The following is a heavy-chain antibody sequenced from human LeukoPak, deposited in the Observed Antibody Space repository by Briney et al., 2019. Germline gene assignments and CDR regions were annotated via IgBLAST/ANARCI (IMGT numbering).Heavy chain of an antibody. CDR2: IIPIFGTA. CDR3: ARDYCSSTSCHVQNAFDI. CDR1: GGTSSSYA. D-gene: IGHD2-2*01. Sequence: PVKVSCKASGGTSSSYAISWVRQAPGQGLEWMGGIIPIFGTANYAQKFQGRVTITTDESTSTAYMELSSLRSEDTAVYYCARDYCSSTSCHVQNAFDIWGQGTMVTVSS. V-gene: IGHV1-69*05. J-gene: IGHJ3*02.